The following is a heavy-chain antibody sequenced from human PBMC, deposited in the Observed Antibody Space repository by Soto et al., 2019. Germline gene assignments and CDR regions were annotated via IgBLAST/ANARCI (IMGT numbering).Heavy chain of an antibody. CDR1: GFTFSNYA. CDR2: LSGSGGST. Sequence: EVQLLESGGGLVQPGGSLRLSCAASGFTFSNYAMSWVRQAPGKGLEWVSTLSGSGGSTYYADSVKGRFTIPRDNSKNTLYLQMNSLRAEDTAVYYCAKDTVPVATPWFDPWGQGTLVTVSS. V-gene: IGHV3-23*01. J-gene: IGHJ5*02. D-gene: IGHD2-2*01. CDR3: AKDTVPVATPWFDP.